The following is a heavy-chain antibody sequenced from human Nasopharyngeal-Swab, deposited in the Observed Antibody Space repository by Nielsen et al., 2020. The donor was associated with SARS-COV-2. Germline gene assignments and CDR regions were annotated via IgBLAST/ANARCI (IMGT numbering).Heavy chain of an antibody. J-gene: IGHJ3*02. D-gene: IGHD1-26*01. Sequence: GGSLRLSCTTSGFTFGAYAMSWFRQAPGKGLEWVGFIRSKTYSGAPEYAASVKGRFTISRDGAESIAYLQMNSLETEDTGVYYCARSVGSFYGQGAFDIWGQGTMVTVSS. CDR1: GFTFGAYA. CDR3: ARSVGSFYGQGAFDI. V-gene: IGHV3-49*01. CDR2: IRSKTYSGAP.